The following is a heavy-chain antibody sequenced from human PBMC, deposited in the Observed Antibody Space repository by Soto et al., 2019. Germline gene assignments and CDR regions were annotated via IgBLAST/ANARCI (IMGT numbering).Heavy chain of an antibody. V-gene: IGHV3-21*01. D-gene: IGHD2-21*02. J-gene: IGHJ4*02. CDR3: ARGVTDDDSPDY. Sequence: EVQLVESGGGLVKPGGSLRLSCAASGFTFSSYSMNWVRQAPGKGLEWVSSISSSSSYIYYADSVKGRFTIARDNAKNSLYLQMNSLRAEDTAVYYCARGVTDDDSPDYWGQGTLVTVSS. CDR1: GFTFSSYS. CDR2: ISSSSSYI.